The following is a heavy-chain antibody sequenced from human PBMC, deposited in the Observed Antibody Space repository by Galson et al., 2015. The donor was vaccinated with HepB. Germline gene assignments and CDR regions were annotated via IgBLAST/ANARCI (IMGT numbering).Heavy chain of an antibody. CDR2: IIPILGIA. Sequence: SVKVSCKASGGTFSSYTISWVRQAPGQGLEWMGRIIPILGIANYAQKFQGRVTITADKSTSTAYMELSSLRSEDTAVYYCARDLGPGISAFDIWGQGTMVTVSS. D-gene: IGHD3-10*01. CDR1: GGTFSSYT. V-gene: IGHV1-69*04. J-gene: IGHJ3*02. CDR3: ARDLGPGISAFDI.